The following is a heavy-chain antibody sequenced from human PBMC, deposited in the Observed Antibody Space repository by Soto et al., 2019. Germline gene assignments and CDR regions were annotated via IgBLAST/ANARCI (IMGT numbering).Heavy chain of an antibody. D-gene: IGHD4-4*01. CDR2: ISYDGSNK. V-gene: IGHV3-30*18. CDR1: GFTFSSYG. Sequence: QVQLVESGGGVVQPGRSLRLSCAASGFTFSSYGMHWVRQAPGKGLEWVAVISYDGSNKYYADSTKGRFTISRDNSKNTLSLPINCLRAEDTAVYYWAKDPYSNYRVIDYWGQGAVVTVPS. CDR3: AKDPYSNYRVIDY. J-gene: IGHJ4*02.